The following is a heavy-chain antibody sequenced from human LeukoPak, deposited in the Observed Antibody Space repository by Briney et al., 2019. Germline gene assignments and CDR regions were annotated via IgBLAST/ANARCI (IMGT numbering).Heavy chain of an antibody. D-gene: IGHD2-2*01. Sequence: GSLRLSCAASGFTFSSYGMHWVRQDPGKGLEWVAFIRYDGSNKYYADSVKGRFTISRDNSKNTLYLQMNSLRAEDTAVYYCAKDPEIGVVVVPAAMGLGLRNYYYYMDVWGKGTTVTVSS. J-gene: IGHJ6*03. CDR1: GFTFSSYG. V-gene: IGHV3-30*02. CDR3: AKDPEIGVVVVPAAMGLGLRNYYYYMDV. CDR2: IRYDGSNK.